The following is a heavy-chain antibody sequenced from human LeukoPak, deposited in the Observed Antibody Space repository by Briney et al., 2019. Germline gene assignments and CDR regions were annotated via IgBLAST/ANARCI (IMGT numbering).Heavy chain of an antibody. CDR2: FHDSGST. D-gene: IGHD1-26*01. V-gene: IGHV4-59*08. J-gene: IGHJ4*02. CDR1: GGSIRSYY. Sequence: SETLSLTCTVSGGSIRSYYWSWIRQPPGKGLEWIAHFHDSGSTSYNPSLKSRLTMSIDTSKNQFSLRLSSVTAADTAVYYCARHLNGGSYPLDHWGQGTLVTVSS. CDR3: ARHLNGGSYPLDH.